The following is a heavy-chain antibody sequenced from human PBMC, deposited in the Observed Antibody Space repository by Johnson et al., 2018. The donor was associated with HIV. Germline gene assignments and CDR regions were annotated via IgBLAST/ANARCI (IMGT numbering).Heavy chain of an antibody. CDR1: GFTFSRYW. CDR2: IQQDGSDK. J-gene: IGHJ3*02. CDR3: ARDQAAAGGEAFDI. Sequence: MQLVESGGGLVQPGGSLRLSCAASGFTFSRYWMSWVRQAPGKGLEWVANIQQDGSDKYYADSVKGRFTISRDNSKNTLYLQMNSLRAEDTAVYYCARDQAAAGGEAFDIWGQGTMVTVSS. V-gene: IGHV3-7*01. D-gene: IGHD6-13*01.